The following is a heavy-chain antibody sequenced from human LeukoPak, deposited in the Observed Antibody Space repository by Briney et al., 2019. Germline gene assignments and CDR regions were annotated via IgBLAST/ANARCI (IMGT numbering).Heavy chain of an antibody. CDR1: GFTFSNYG. CDR2: IRFDGSNK. J-gene: IGHJ4*02. D-gene: IGHD6-19*01. Sequence: PGGSLRLSCAASGFTFSNYGMHWVRQAPGRGLEWVAFIRFDGSNKYDADSVKGRFTISRDNSKNTLYLQMNSLRAEDTAVYYCAKGLSPGYSSGWYVPFDYWGQGTLVTVSS. V-gene: IGHV3-30*02. CDR3: AKGLSPGYSSGWYVPFDY.